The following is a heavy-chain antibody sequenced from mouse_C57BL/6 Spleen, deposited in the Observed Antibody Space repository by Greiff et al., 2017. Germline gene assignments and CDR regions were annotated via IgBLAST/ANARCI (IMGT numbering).Heavy chain of an antibody. CDR1: GFTFSSYA. CDR2: ISSGGDYI. J-gene: IGHJ4*01. D-gene: IGHD6-2*01. V-gene: IGHV5-9-1*02. Sequence: EVMLVESGEGLVKPGGSLKLSCAASGFTFSSYAMSWVRQTPEKRLEWVAYISSGGDYIYYADTVKGRFTISRDNARNTLYLQMSSLKSEDTAMYYCTGDESYYYAMDYWGQGTSVTVSS. CDR3: TGDESYYYAMDY.